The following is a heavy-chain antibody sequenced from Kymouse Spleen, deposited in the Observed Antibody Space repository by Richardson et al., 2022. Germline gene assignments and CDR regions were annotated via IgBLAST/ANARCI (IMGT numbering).Heavy chain of an antibody. V-gene: IGHV3-30*18. J-gene: IGHJ6*02. CDR2: ISYDGSNK. Sequence: QVQLVESGGGVVQPGRSLRLSCAASGFTFSSYGMHWVRQAPGKGLEWVAVISYDGSNKYYADSVKGRFTISRDNSKNTLYLQMNSLRAEDTAVYYCAKDRGTVTTDYYGMDVWGQGTTVTVSS. CDR3: AKDRGTVTTDYYGMDV. D-gene: IGHD4-17*01. CDR1: GFTFSSYG.